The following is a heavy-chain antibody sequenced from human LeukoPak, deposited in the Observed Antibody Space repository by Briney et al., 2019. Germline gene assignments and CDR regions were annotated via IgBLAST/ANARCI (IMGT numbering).Heavy chain of an antibody. CDR3: AKHSGSYFIYYFDY. V-gene: IGHV3-23*01. J-gene: IGHJ4*02. D-gene: IGHD1-26*01. Sequence: GGSLRLSCTASGFTFSSHGMSWVRQAPGKGLEWVSTISGSGYNTYYADSVKGRFTISRDNSQNTLFLQMNSLSAEDAALYYCAKHSGSYFIYYFDYWGQGTLVTVSS. CDR1: GFTFSSHG. CDR2: ISGSGYNT.